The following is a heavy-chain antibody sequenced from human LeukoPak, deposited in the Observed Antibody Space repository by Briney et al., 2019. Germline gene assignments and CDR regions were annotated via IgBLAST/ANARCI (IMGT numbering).Heavy chain of an antibody. Sequence: GGSLRLSCAASGFTFSSYAMSWVRQAPGKGLERVSAISGSGGSTYYADSVKGRFTISRDNSKNTLYLQMNSLRAEDTAVYYCAKDQSSRPYYYYGMDVWGQGTTATVSS. CDR3: AKDQSSRPYYYYGMDV. J-gene: IGHJ6*02. CDR1: GFTFSSYA. CDR2: ISGSGGST. V-gene: IGHV3-23*01. D-gene: IGHD6-13*01.